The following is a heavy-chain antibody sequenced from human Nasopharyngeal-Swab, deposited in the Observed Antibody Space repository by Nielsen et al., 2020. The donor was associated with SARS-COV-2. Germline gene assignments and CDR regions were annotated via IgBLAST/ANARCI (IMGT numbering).Heavy chain of an antibody. CDR2: IYYSGST. V-gene: IGHV4-59*13. CDR1: GGSISRDY. CDR3: ARGFDY. J-gene: IGHJ4*02. Sequence: GSLRLSCTVSGGSISRDYWSWIRQPPGKGLEWIGYIYYSGSTNYNPSLKSRVTISVDTSKNQFSLKLSSVTAADTAVYYCARGFDYWGQGTLVTVSS.